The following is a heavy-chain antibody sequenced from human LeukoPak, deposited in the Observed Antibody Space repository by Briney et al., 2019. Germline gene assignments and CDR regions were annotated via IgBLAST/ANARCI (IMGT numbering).Heavy chain of an antibody. V-gene: IGHV3-21*01. CDR3: AYHDFWSGSRSLFDY. D-gene: IGHD3-3*01. J-gene: IGHJ4*02. Sequence: GGSLRLSCAASGFTFSSYSMNWVRQAPGKGLEWVSSISSSSSYIYYADSVKGRFTISRDNAKNSLYLQMNSLRAEDTAVYYCAYHDFWSGSRSLFDYWGQGTLVTVSS. CDR1: GFTFSSYS. CDR2: ISSSSSYI.